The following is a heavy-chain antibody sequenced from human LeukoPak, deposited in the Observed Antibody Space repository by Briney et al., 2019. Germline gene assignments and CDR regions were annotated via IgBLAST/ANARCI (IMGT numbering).Heavy chain of an antibody. D-gene: IGHD3-3*01. J-gene: IGHJ6*03. CDR2: IYYSGST. CDR3: ARGALFGYYYYYMDV. V-gene: IGHV4-59*01. Sequence: SETLSLTCTVSGGSTSSYYWSWIRQPPGKGLEWIGYIYYSGSTNYNPSLKSRVTISVDTSKNQFSLKLSSVTAADTAVYYCARGALFGYYYYYMDVWGKGTTVTVSS. CDR1: GGSTSSYY.